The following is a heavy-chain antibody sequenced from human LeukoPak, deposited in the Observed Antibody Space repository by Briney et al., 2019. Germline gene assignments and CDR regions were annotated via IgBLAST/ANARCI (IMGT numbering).Heavy chain of an antibody. Sequence: SETLSLTCTVSGGSISSSSYYWGWIRQPPGKGLEWIGSIYYSGSTYYNPSLKSRVTISVDTSKNQFSLKLSSVTAADTAVYYCARDPLRYFDWLFSFDPWGQGTLVTVSS. J-gene: IGHJ5*02. V-gene: IGHV4-39*07. CDR1: GGSISSSSYY. CDR2: IYYSGST. D-gene: IGHD3-9*01. CDR3: ARDPLRYFDWLFSFDP.